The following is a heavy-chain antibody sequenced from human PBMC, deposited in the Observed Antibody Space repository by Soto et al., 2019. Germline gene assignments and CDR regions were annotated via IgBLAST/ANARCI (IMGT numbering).Heavy chain of an antibody. D-gene: IGHD4-17*01. CDR1: GGSFGGYS. V-gene: IGHV4-34*02. CDR2: ITHSGNP. Sequence: QVQLQQWGAGLLKPSETLSLTCAVFGGSFGGYSWTWIRQPPGGGLAWIGEITHSGNPNYNPSLKSRVAIAVDKSRNQFSLNLTSVTAADTSIYYCARGRSFGDFAHWGQGTMVIVSS. CDR3: ARGRSFGDFAH. J-gene: IGHJ4*01.